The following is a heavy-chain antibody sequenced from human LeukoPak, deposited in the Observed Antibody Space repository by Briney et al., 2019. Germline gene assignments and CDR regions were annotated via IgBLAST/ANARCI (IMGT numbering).Heavy chain of an antibody. V-gene: IGHV3-30*18. Sequence: GRSLRLSCAASGFTFSSYGMHWVRQAPGKGLEWVAVISYDGSNKYYADSVKGRFTISRDNSKNTLYLQMNSLRAEDTAVYYCAKSSPGITMIVVVPKKEGYYFDYWGQGTPVTVSS. CDR1: GFTFSSYG. CDR2: ISYDGSNK. CDR3: AKSSPGITMIVVVPKKEGYYFDY. J-gene: IGHJ4*02. D-gene: IGHD3-22*01.